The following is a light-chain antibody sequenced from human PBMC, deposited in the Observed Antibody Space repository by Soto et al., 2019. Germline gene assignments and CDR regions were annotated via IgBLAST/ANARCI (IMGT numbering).Light chain of an antibody. CDR2: GAS. Sequence: EIVMTQSPATLSVSPGERATLSCRASQSVSSNLAWYQQKPGQTPRLLIHGASTRATGIPARFSGSGSGTEFGSGSGTEFTLTISSLQSEDVAVYYCQQYNNWPHTFGQGTKLEIK. CDR1: QSVSSN. J-gene: IGKJ2*01. V-gene: IGKV3-15*01. CDR3: QQYNNWPHT.